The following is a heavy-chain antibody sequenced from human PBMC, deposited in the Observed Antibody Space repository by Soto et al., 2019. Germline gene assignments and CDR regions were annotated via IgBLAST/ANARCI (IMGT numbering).Heavy chain of an antibody. J-gene: IGHJ6*02. D-gene: IGHD3-10*01. CDR2: INPNTSAT. CDR1: GYIFTGYF. Sequence: ASVKVSCKASGYIFTGYFIQWLRQAPGQGLEWMGWINPNTSATNYAQKFQGRVTMTRDTSLGTAYMELTSLRPDDTALYYCARITRGRDHYYGMDVWGQGTTVTVSS. CDR3: ARITRGRDHYYGMDV. V-gene: IGHV1-2*02.